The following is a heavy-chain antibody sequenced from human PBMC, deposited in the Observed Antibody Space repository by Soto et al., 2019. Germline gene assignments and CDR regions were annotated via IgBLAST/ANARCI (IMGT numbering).Heavy chain of an antibody. V-gene: IGHV2-70*01. CDR2: IDWDDDK. CDR1: GFSFNTRGMC. J-gene: IGHJ4*02. D-gene: IGHD2-21*02. CDR3: ARIRHQAYCNGDCHPDY. Sequence: SGPTLVNPTQTLTLTCTFSGFSFNTRGMCASWIRQPPGNALEWLALIDWDDDKYYRASLNSRLTISKDTSKNQVVLTMANMAPADTATYYCARIRHQAYCNGDCHPDYWGLGTLVTVSS.